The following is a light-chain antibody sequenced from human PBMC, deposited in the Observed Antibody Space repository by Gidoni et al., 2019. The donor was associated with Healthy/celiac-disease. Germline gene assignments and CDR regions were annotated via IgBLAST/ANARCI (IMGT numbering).Light chain of an antibody. Sequence: DIQMSQSRSTLSASVGDRVTIPCRASQSISSWFACYQQKPRKAPKLLIYKASSLESGVPSRFSSSGSGTEVTLTISSLQPDDFATYYCQQYNSYWAWTFGQXTKVEIK. V-gene: IGKV1-5*03. J-gene: IGKJ1*01. CDR2: KAS. CDR3: QQYNSYWAWT. CDR1: QSISSW.